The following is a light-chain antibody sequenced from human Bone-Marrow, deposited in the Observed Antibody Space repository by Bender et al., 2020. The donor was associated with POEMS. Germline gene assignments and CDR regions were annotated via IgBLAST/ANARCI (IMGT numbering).Light chain of an antibody. V-gene: IGLV2-14*01. J-gene: IGLJ3*02. CDR1: SSDIGYSDF. Sequence: QSVLTQPASVSGSPGQSITISCTGSSSDIGYSDFVSWYQQRPGNAPKLMIYEASNRPSGVSNRFSGSKSGNTASLTISGLQAEDEADYYCSSYTSSTSWVFGGGTKLTVL. CDR3: SSYTSSTSWV. CDR2: EAS.